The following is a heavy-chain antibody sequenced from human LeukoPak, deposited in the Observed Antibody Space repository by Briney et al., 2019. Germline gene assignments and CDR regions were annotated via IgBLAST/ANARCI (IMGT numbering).Heavy chain of an antibody. Sequence: ASVKVSCKASGYTFTSYDINWVRQATGQGLEWMGWMNPNSGNTGYAQKFQGRVTMTRNTSISTAYMELSSLRSEDTAVYYCARGHLIQTYGDSHFGYWGQGTLVTVSS. CDR1: GYTFTSYD. V-gene: IGHV1-8*01. CDR2: MNPNSGNT. J-gene: IGHJ4*02. CDR3: ARGHLIQTYGDSHFGY. D-gene: IGHD4-17*01.